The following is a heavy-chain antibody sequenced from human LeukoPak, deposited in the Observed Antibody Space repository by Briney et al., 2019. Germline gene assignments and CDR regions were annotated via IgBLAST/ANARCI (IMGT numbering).Heavy chain of an antibody. D-gene: IGHD7-27*01. J-gene: IGHJ2*01. CDR1: SGSISGYY. V-gene: IGHV4-4*07. CDR3: ARVPSGPHWFFDL. CDR2: IYSSGTT. Sequence: SETLSLTCTVSSGSISGYYWGWVRQPAGKGPEWIGRIYSSGTTDYNPSLKSRVTFSVDTSRNQFSLKLSSVTAADTAVYFCARVPSGPHWFFDLWGRGTLVTVSS.